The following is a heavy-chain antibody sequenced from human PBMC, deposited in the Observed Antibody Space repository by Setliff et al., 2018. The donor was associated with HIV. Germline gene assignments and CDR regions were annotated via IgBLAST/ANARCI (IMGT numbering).Heavy chain of an antibody. V-gene: IGHV4-4*09. CDR2: IYTSGST. D-gene: IGHD5-18*01. Sequence: TLSLTCTVSGGSISSYYWSWIRQPPGKGLEWIGYIYTSGSTNYNPSLKSRVTISVDTSKNQFSLKLSSVTAADTAVYYCARGKKGIQLWSPRGFYFDYWGQGTLVTVSS. J-gene: IGHJ4*02. CDR3: ARGKKGIQLWSPRGFYFDY. CDR1: GGSISSYY.